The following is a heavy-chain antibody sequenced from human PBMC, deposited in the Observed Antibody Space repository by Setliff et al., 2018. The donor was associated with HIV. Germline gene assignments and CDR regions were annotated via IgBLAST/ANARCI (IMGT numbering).Heavy chain of an antibody. CDR1: GVSISDNNW. CDR3: ARAADYHDSSGYWAPPRYFDY. D-gene: IGHD3-22*01. CDR2: VYHTGST. V-gene: IGHV4-4*02. Sequence: PSETLSLTCDVSGVSISDNNWWSWVRQPPGRGLEWIGEVYHTGSTNYNPSLKSRVITSIDKSKKQFSLKLSSVSAADTAVYYCARAADYHDSSGYWAPPRYFDYWGQGTLVTVSS. J-gene: IGHJ4*02.